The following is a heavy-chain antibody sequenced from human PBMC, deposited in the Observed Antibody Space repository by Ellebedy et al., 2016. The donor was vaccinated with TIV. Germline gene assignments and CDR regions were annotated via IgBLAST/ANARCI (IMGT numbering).Heavy chain of an antibody. CDR3: ARITIFGVATPNWFDP. CDR2: IYHSGST. V-gene: IGHV4-4*02. J-gene: IGHJ5*02. Sequence: SETLSLTXAVSGGSISSSNWWRWVRQPPGKGLEWIGEIYHSGSTNYNPSLKSRVTISVDKSKNQFSLKLSSVTAADTAVYYCARITIFGVATPNWFDPWGQGTLVTVSS. D-gene: IGHD3-3*01. CDR1: GGSISSSNW.